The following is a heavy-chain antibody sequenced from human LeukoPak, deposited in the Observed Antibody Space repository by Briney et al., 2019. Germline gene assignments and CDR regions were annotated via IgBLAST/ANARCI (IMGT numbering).Heavy chain of an antibody. V-gene: IGHV1-69*05. CDR3: ATWNRTTSSGIAFDY. CDR2: IIPIFGTA. Sequence: ASVKVSCKASGYTFTGYYMHWVRQAPGQGLEWMGGIIPIFGTANYAQKFQGRVTITTDESTSTAYMELSSLGSEDTAVYYCATWNRTTSSGIAFDYWGQGALVTVSS. CDR1: GYTFTGYY. J-gene: IGHJ4*02. D-gene: IGHD1-1*01.